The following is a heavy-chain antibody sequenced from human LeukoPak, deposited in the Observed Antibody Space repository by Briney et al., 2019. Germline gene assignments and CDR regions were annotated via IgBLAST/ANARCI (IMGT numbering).Heavy chain of an antibody. V-gene: IGHV6-1*01. CDR2: TYYRSKWYD. J-gene: IGHJ4*02. D-gene: IGHD5-12*01. CDR3: ARGHSGYIDY. Sequence: SQTLSLTCAISGDSVSSNSAAWNWIRQSPSRGLEWLGRTYYRSKWYDAYAESVKSRITIKPDTSRNQFSLQLDSVTPEDTAVYYCARGHSGYIDYRGQGTLVTVSS. CDR1: GDSVSSNSAA.